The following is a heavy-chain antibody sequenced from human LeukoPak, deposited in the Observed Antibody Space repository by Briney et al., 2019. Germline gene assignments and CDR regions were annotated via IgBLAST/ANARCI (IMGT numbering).Heavy chain of an antibody. CDR1: GGSISSSSYY. Sequence: SETLSLTCTVSGGSISSSSYYWGWIRQPPGKGLEWIGYIYYSGSTNYNPSLKSRVTISVDTSKNQFSLKLSSVTAADTAVYYCAGGYSYGCGMFDYWGQGTLVTVSS. D-gene: IGHD5-18*01. CDR3: AGGYSYGCGMFDY. V-gene: IGHV4-61*05. CDR2: IYYSGST. J-gene: IGHJ4*02.